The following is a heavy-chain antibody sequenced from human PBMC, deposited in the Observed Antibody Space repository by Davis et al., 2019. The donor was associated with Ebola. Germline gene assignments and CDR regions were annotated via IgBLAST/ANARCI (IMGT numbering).Heavy chain of an antibody. CDR1: GYTFTSYG. J-gene: IGHJ4*02. D-gene: IGHD2-21*01. CDR2: ISAYNGNT. V-gene: IGHV1-18*01. CDR3: ARDCGGDCYIGGALDY. Sequence: ASVKVSCKASGYTFTSYGISWVRQAPGQGLEWMGWISAYNGNTNYAQKLQGRVTMTTDTSTSTAYMELRSLRSDDTAVYYCARDCGGDCYIGGALDYWGQGTLVTVSS.